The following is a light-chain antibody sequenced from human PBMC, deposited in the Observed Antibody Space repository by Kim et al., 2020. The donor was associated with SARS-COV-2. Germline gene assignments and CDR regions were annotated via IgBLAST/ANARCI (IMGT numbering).Light chain of an antibody. CDR3: HSRVSVAQDNA. V-gene: IGLV3-19*01. CDR1: SLRNSS. CDR2: EKN. J-gene: IGLJ1*01. Sequence: SSELTQDPAVSVALVQTVKITCQGDSLRNSSASWYQQKPGQAPPLVVYEKNYRPAGIPDRFSGSSSGNTASLTITGAQAEDEADYYCHSRVSVAQDNAFG.